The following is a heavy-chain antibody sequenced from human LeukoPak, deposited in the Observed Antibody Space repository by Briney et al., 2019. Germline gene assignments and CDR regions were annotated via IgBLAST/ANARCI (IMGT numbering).Heavy chain of an antibody. CDR1: GFTFSSYG. V-gene: IGHV3-30*02. J-gene: IGHJ4*02. CDR2: IRYDGSNK. D-gene: IGHD6-19*01. Sequence: SGGSLRLSCAASGFTFSSYGMHWVRQAPGKGLEWVAFIRYDGSNKYYADSVKGRFTISRDNSKNTLYLQMNSLRAEDTAVYYCAKGPSSGWYIGRAMSNWGQGTLVTVSS. CDR3: AKGPSSGWYIGRAMSN.